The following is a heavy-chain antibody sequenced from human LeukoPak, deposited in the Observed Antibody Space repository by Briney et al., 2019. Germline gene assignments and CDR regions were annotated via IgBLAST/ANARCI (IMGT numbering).Heavy chain of an antibody. J-gene: IGHJ5*02. CDR3: ARDGYYYDSSGPFDP. CDR1: GYTFTSYG. Sequence: GATVKVSCKASGYTFTSYGISWVRQAPGQGLEWMGWISAYNGNTNYAQKLQGRVTMTTDTSTSTAYMELRSLRSDDTAVYYCARDGYYYDSSGPFDPWGQGTLVTVSS. D-gene: IGHD3-22*01. V-gene: IGHV1-18*01. CDR2: ISAYNGNT.